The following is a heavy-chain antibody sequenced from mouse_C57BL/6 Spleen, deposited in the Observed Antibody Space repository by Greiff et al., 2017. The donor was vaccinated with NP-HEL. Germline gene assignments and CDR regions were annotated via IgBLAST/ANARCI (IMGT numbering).Heavy chain of an antibody. Sequence: QVQLQQSGAELVKPGASVKMSCKASGYTFTSYWITWVKQRPGQGLEWIGDIYPGSGSTNYNEKFKSKATLTVDTSSSTAYMQLSSLTSEDYAVYYCAREPFAYWGQGTLVTVSA. CDR2: IYPGSGST. CDR1: GYTFTSYW. V-gene: IGHV1-55*01. CDR3: AREPFAY. J-gene: IGHJ3*01.